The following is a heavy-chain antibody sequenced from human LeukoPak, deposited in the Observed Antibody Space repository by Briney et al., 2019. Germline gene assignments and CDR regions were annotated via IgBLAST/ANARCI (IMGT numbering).Heavy chain of an antibody. V-gene: IGHV3-23*01. D-gene: IGHD2-15*01. CDR1: GFTFSSYA. Sequence: GGSLRLSCAASGFTFSSYAMNWVRQAPGKGLEWVSAISGSGGSTYYADSVKGRFTISRDNSKNTLYLQMNSLRAKDTAVYYCARGPYLGYCSGGSCNQFDYWGQGTLVTVSS. J-gene: IGHJ4*02. CDR3: ARGPYLGYCSGGSCNQFDY. CDR2: ISGSGGST.